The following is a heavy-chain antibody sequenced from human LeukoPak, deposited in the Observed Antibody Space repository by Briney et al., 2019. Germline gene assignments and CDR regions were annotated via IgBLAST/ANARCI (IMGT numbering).Heavy chain of an antibody. CDR3: AGHYVWGSYRYKDPDY. CDR2: IYHSGSP. CDR1: GYSISSASY. V-gene: IGHV4-38-2*01. J-gene: IGHJ4*02. Sequence: SETLSLTCAVSGYSISSASYWGWIRQPPGKGLEWIGNIYHSGSPYYNPSLKGRVTISVDTSKNQFSLKLSSVTAADTAVYYCAGHYVWGSYRYKDPDYWGQGTLVTVSS. D-gene: IGHD3-16*02.